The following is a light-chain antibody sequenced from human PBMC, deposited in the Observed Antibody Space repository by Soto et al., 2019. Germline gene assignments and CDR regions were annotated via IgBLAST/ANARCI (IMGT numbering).Light chain of an antibody. CDR3: QQYNNWPPWT. J-gene: IGKJ1*01. Sequence: EIVMTQSPATLSVSPGERATLSCRASQSVSSNLAWYQQKPGQAPRLLIYGASTRATGIPARFSGKESETKFTLTISSLQSEDFAVYYCQQYNNWPPWTFGQGTKV. CDR1: QSVSSN. CDR2: GAS. V-gene: IGKV3-15*01.